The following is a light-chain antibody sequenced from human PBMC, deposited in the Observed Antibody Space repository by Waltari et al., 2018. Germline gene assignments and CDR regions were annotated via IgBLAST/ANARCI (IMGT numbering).Light chain of an antibody. CDR2: VNSDGSH. V-gene: IGLV4-69*01. CDR3: QTWGTGIRV. CDR1: SGHSSYA. Sequence: QLVLTQSPSASASLGASVKLTCTLSSGHSSYAIAWHQQQPEKGPRYLMKVNSDGSHSKGDGIPDRFSGSSAGAERYLTVSSLRSEDEADYYWQTWGTGIRVFGGGTKLTVL. J-gene: IGLJ3*02.